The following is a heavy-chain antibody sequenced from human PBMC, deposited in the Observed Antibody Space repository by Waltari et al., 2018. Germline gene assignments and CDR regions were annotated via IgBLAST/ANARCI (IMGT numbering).Heavy chain of an antibody. J-gene: IGHJ4*02. CDR1: GYTFTATY. D-gene: IGHD3-10*01. CDR2: IHPNGGAT. Sequence: QVQLVQSGAEVKRPGASVKVSCKASGYTFTATYVHWVRQAPGQGLEWRGWIHPNGGATDYAQQFQGRVTMTLDTSISTLYMELSRLGSDDTAVYYCARAWFNSGFDYWGQGSLITVSS. CDR3: ARAWFNSGFDY. V-gene: IGHV1-2*02.